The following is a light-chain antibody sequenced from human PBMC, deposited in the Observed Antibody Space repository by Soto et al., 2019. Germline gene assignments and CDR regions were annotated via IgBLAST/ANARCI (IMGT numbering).Light chain of an antibody. J-gene: IGKJ4*01. V-gene: IGKV3-11*01. Sequence: EIVLTQSPATLSLSPGERATLSCRASQSVSSYLAWYQQKPGQAPRLLIYAASNRATGIPTRFSGSGSGTDFTLTISSPEPEDFGVYYWQQHCDWPLYLDFCGGTKVDIK. CDR1: QSVSSY. CDR3: QQHCDWPLYLD. CDR2: AAS.